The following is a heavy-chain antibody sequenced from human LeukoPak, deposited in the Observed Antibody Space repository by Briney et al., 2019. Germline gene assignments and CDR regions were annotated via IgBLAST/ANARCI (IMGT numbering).Heavy chain of an antibody. D-gene: IGHD3-10*01. V-gene: IGHV4-34*01. CDR1: GGSFSGYY. CDR2: INHSGST. J-gene: IGHJ6*02. Sequence: KPSETLSLTCGVYGGSFSGYYWSWIRQPPGKGLEWIGEINHSGSTNYNPSLKSRVTISVDTSKNQFSLKLSSVTAADTAVYYCASLITMVRGVSYYYGMDVWGQGTTVTVSS. CDR3: ASLITMVRGVSYYYGMDV.